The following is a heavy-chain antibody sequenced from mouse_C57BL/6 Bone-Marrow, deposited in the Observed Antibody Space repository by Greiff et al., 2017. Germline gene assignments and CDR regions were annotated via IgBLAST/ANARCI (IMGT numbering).Heavy chain of an antibody. CDR2: IYPGDGDT. Sequence: QVQLQQSGPELVKPGASVKISCKASGYAFSSSWMNWVKQRPGKGLEWIGRIYPGDGDTNYNGKFKGKATLTADKSSSTAYMQLSSLTSEDSAVYFWARRAYYSNYVGGAMDYWGQGTSVTVSS. CDR3: ARRAYYSNYVGGAMDY. V-gene: IGHV1-82*01. D-gene: IGHD2-5*01. J-gene: IGHJ4*01. CDR1: GYAFSSSW.